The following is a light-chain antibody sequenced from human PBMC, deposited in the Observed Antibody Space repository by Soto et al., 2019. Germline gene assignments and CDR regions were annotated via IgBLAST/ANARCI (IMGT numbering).Light chain of an antibody. J-gene: IGLJ1*01. CDR2: DVN. Sequence: QSALTQPASVSGSPGQSITISCTGPSSDVGGYNLVSWYQQYPDKAPKLMIFDVNTRPSGVSNRFSGSKSGNTASLTISGLHAEDEADYYCSSYKSSSTLPDVFGTGTKLTVL. CDR3: SSYKSSSTLPDV. CDR1: SSDVGGYNL. V-gene: IGLV2-14*01.